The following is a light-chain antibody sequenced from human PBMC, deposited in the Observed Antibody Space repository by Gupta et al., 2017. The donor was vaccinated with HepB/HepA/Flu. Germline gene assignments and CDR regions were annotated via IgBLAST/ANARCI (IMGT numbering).Light chain of an antibody. V-gene: IGLV3-1*01. J-gene: IGLJ2*01. Sequence: SYELIQPPSLSVSPGQPARITCSGYNWGDKYVSWYRQRPGHSPELVIYQHNKRPSGIPERLSASNSGNTATLTIGGTQASDEADFYCQAWDLTTAVFGGGTKLTVL. CDR2: QHN. CDR3: QAWDLTTAV. CDR1: NWGDKY.